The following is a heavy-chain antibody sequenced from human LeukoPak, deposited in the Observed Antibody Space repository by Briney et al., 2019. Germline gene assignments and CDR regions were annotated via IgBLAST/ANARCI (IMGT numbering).Heavy chain of an antibody. CDR1: GFTFSTYA. D-gene: IGHD3-9*01. CDR2: LSGSGSSA. J-gene: IGHJ4*02. V-gene: IGHV3-23*01. Sequence: PGGSLRLSCAASGFTFSTYAMSWVRQAPGKGLEWVSGLSGSGSSAYYADSVKGRFTIFRDNSKNTLYLQMNSLRPEDTAVYYCAKGLTNLGDDWGQGTLVTVSS. CDR3: AKGLTNLGDD.